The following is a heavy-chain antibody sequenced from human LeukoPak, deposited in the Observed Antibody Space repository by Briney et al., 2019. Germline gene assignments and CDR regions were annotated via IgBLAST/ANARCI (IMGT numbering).Heavy chain of an antibody. V-gene: IGHV3-66*01. CDR3: AKDPHYYGSGSYPTGCDY. J-gene: IGHJ4*02. Sequence: GGSLRLSCAASGFTVSSNYMSWVRQAPGKGLKWVSVIYSGGSTYYADSVKGRFTISRDNSKNTLYLQMNSLRAEDTAVYYCAKDPHYYGSGSYPTGCDYWGQGTLVTVSS. CDR2: IYSGGST. D-gene: IGHD3-10*01. CDR1: GFTVSSNY.